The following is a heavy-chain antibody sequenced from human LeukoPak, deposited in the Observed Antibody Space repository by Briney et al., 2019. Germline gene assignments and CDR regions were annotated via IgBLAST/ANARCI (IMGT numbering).Heavy chain of an antibody. CDR3: ARDRFDDSSGYYYHYYYYMDV. J-gene: IGHJ6*03. D-gene: IGHD3-22*01. V-gene: IGHV4-34*01. CDR2: INHSGST. CDR1: GGSFSGYY. Sequence: SETLSLTCAVYGGSFSGYYWSWIRQPPGKGLEWIGEINHSGSTNYNPSLKSRVTISVDTSKGQFSLKVSSVTAADTAVYYCARDRFDDSSGYYYHYYYYMDVWGKGTTVTVSS.